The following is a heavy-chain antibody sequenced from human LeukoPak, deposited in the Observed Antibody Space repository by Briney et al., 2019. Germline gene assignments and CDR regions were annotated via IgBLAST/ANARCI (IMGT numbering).Heavy chain of an antibody. J-gene: IGHJ4*02. V-gene: IGHV3-30*01. D-gene: IGHD5-24*01. CDR3: ARGPPEGWLQWAYYFDS. CDR1: GFTFSSYA. Sequence: GRSLRLSCAASGFTFSSYAMHWVRQAPGKGREGGAVISYDGSNKYYADSVKGRFTISTDNSKNPLYLQMNTLRAEDTAVYYCARGPPEGWLQWAYYFDSWGQGTLVTVSS. CDR2: ISYDGSNK.